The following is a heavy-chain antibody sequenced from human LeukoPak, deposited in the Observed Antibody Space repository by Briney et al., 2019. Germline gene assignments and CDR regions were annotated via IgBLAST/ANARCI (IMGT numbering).Heavy chain of an antibody. V-gene: IGHV4-39*07. CDR3: ARGYSSSWYYTPFDY. D-gene: IGHD6-13*01. CDR1: GGSISSSSYY. CDR2: IYYSGST. Sequence: PSETLSLTCTVSGGSISSSSYYWGWIRQPPGKGLEWIGSIYYSGSTYYNPSLKSRVTISVDTSKNQFSLKLSSVTAADTAVYYCARGYSSSWYYTPFDYWGQGTLVTVSS. J-gene: IGHJ4*02.